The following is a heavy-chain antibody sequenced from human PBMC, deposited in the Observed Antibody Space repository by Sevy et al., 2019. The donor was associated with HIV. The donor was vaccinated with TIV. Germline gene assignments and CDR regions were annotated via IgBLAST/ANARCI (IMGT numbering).Heavy chain of an antibody. CDR3: AKYYDILTGPLKGWFDP. CDR1: GFTFSSYA. J-gene: IGHJ5*02. D-gene: IGHD3-9*01. V-gene: IGHV3-23*01. Sequence: GGSLRLSCAASGFTFSSYAMSWVRQAPGKGLEWVSAISGSGGSTYYADSVKGRFTISRDNSKNTLYLQMNSRRAEDTAVYYCAKYYDILTGPLKGWFDPWGQGTLVTVSS. CDR2: ISGSGGST.